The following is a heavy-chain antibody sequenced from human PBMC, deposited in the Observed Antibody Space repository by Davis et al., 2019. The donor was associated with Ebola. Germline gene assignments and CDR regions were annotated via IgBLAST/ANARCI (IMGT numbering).Heavy chain of an antibody. CDR2: INHSGST. CDR1: GGSFSGYY. V-gene: IGHV4-34*01. Sequence: MPGGSLRLSCAVYGGSFSGYYWRWIRQPPGKGLEWIGEINHSGSTNYNPSLKSRVTVSIDTSKNQFSLKLSSVTAADTAVYYCARAEWSDYYDSSGYFRHWGQGTLVTVSS. J-gene: IGHJ1*01. CDR3: ARAEWSDYYDSSGYFRH. D-gene: IGHD3-22*01.